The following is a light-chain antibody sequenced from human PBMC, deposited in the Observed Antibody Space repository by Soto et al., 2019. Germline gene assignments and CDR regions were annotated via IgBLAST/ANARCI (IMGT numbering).Light chain of an antibody. CDR1: QSIASY. CDR3: QQSYTLPYT. J-gene: IGKJ2*01. Sequence: DIQMTQSPSSLSASVGDRVTITCRTSQSIASYLNWFRQKPGKAPELLISAASNLQSGVPSRFSGSGSGTDFTLTISSLQREDFAIFYCQQSYTLPYTFCQGTKLEIK. CDR2: AAS. V-gene: IGKV1-39*01.